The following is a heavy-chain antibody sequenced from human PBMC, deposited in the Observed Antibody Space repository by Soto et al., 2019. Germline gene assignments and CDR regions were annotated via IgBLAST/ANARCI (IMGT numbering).Heavy chain of an antibody. CDR1: GFTFSSHA. V-gene: IGHV3-33*01. CDR3: ARGPDYRNFGYFDY. Sequence: QVQLVESGGGVVQPGRSLRLSCAASGFTFSSHAMNWVRQAPGKGLEWVSLIWNAGNNKYYADAGSVKGRFTISRDNSRNTLYLEMNSVIADDTGVYYCARGPDYRNFGYFDYWGQGTLVTVSS. D-gene: IGHD4-4*01. J-gene: IGHJ4*02. CDR2: IWNAGNNK.